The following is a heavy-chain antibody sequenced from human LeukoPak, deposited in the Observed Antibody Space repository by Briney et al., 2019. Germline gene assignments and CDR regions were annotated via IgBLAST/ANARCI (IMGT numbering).Heavy chain of an antibody. V-gene: IGHV4-34*01. CDR3: ARGVLRFLNSNWFDP. D-gene: IGHD3-3*01. CDR1: GGFFSGYY. CDR2: INHSGST. Sequence: SETLSLTCAVYGGFFSGYYWSWIRQPPGKGLEWIGEINHSGSTNCNPSLKSRVTISVGTSKNQFSLKLSSVTAADTAVYYCARGVLRFLNSNWFDPWGQGTLVTVSS. J-gene: IGHJ5*02.